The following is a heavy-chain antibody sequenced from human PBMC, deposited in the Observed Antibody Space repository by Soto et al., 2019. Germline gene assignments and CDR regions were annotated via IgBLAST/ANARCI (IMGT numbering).Heavy chain of an antibody. J-gene: IGHJ6*02. D-gene: IGHD4-17*01. CDR1: GFTFSSYG. V-gene: IGHV3-33*01. Sequence: QVQLVESGGGVVQPGRSLRLSCAASGFTFSSYGMHWVRQAPGKGLEWVAVIWYDGSNKYYADSVKGRFTISRDNSQNTLYLQMNSLKAEDTAVYYCARDTTVTTDYYYYGMDVWGQGTTVTVSS. CDR3: ARDTTVTTDYYYYGMDV. CDR2: IWYDGSNK.